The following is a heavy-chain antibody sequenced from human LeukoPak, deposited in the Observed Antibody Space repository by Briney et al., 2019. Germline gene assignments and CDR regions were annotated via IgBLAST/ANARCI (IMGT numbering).Heavy chain of an antibody. CDR1: GGSFSGYY. CDR3: ARCGYYYDSSGYYYLLFDY. D-gene: IGHD3-22*01. V-gene: IGHV4-34*01. Sequence: SETLTLTCAAYGGSFSGYYWSWIRQPPGKGLEWIGEINHSGSTNYNPSLKSRVTISVDTSKNQFSLKLSSVTAADTAVYYCARCGYYYDSSGYYYLLFDYWGQGTLVTVSS. CDR2: INHSGST. J-gene: IGHJ4*02.